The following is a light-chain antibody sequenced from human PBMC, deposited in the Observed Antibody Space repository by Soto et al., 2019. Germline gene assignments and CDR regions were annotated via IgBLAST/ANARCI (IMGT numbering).Light chain of an antibody. CDR2: GAS. Sequence: EIVMTRSPATLSLSPGERASLSCRASQSLSNKLAWYQQKPGQAPRLLIYGASTRATDIPVRFSAGGSGTEFTLTISSLQSEDFAVYYCQQYDNWPLTFGGGTKVDIK. V-gene: IGKV3-15*01. CDR1: QSLSNK. J-gene: IGKJ4*01. CDR3: QQYDNWPLT.